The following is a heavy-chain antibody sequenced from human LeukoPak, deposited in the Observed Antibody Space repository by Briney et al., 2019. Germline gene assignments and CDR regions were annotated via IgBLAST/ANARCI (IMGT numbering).Heavy chain of an antibody. V-gene: IGHV3-21*01. CDR1: GFSFSTYS. CDR3: ARDFSVAADGTNDY. Sequence: GGSLRLSCAASGFSFSTYSMSWVRQAPGKWLEWVSSISSSSGYTYYADSVKGRFTISRDNAKNSLYLLMNSLRAEDTAVYYCARDFSVAADGTNDYWGQGTLVSVSS. J-gene: IGHJ4*02. CDR2: ISSSSGYT. D-gene: IGHD6-13*01.